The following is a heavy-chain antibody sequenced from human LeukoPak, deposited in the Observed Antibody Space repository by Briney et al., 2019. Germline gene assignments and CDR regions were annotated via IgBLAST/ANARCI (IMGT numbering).Heavy chain of an antibody. CDR1: GFTFSSYG. Sequence: GGSLRLSCAASGFTFSSYGMHWVRQAPGKGLEWVAVISYDGSNKYYADSVKGRFTISRDNSKNTLYLQMNSLRAEDTAVYYCAKGSKGPYGSGSYLDYWGQGTLVTVSS. CDR2: ISYDGSNK. D-gene: IGHD3-10*01. J-gene: IGHJ4*02. CDR3: AKGSKGPYGSGSYLDY. V-gene: IGHV3-30*18.